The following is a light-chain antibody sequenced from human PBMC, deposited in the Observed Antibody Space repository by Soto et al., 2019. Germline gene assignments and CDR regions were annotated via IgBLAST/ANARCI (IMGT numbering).Light chain of an antibody. Sequence: DIQMTQSPSTLSASVGDRVTITCRASQSINSWLAWYQQKPGKAPQILIYDASTLKSGVPSRFSASGSGTEFTLITSSLQPNNFATYYCNQYTSYPWTFGKGPRWKS. CDR1: QSINSW. CDR2: DAS. V-gene: IGKV1-5*01. J-gene: IGKJ1*01. CDR3: NQYTSYPWT.